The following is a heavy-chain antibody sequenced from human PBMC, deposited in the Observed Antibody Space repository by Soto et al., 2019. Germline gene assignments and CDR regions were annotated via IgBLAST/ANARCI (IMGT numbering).Heavy chain of an antibody. CDR1: GCTFRLDA. CDR3: ARDRYSAAVATYLDY. CDR2: ISYDGRNK. D-gene: IGHD2-2*01. J-gene: IGHJ4*02. Sequence: QVQLVESGGGVVQPGRSLRLSCAACGCTFRLDAMHWVRQAPGKGLEWVAVISYDGRNKFYADSVKGRFTISRDNSKNTLYLQMSSLKSEDTAVYYCARDRYSAAVATYLDYWGQGALVTFCS. V-gene: IGHV3-30*15.